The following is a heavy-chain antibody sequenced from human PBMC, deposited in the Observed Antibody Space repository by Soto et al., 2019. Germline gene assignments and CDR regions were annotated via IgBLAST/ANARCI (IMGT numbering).Heavy chain of an antibody. CDR1: GYSFTSYW. V-gene: IGHV5-10-1*01. Sequence: PGESLKISCKGSGYSFTSYWISWVRQMPGKGLEWMGRIDPSDSYTNYSPSFQGHVIISADKSISTAYLQWSSLKASDTAMYYCARYGVQTKHNYYYYSGMDVWGQGTTVTVSS. CDR3: ARYGVQTKHNYYYYSGMDV. CDR2: IDPSDSYT. J-gene: IGHJ6*02. D-gene: IGHD4-17*01.